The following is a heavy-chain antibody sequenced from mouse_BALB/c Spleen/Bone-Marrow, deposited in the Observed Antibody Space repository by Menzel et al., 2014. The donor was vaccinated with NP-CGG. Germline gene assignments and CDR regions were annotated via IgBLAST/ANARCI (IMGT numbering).Heavy chain of an antibody. J-gene: IGHJ2*01. CDR1: GFNIXDTY. V-gene: IGHV14-3*02. Sequence: VQLQQSGAELVKPGASVKLSCTASGFNIXDTYMHWVKQRPVQGLEWIGRIDPANGNTKYDPKFQGKATITADTSSNTAYLQLSSLTSEDTAVYYCASYYYGHYFDYWGQGTTLTVSS. CDR3: ASYYYGHYFDY. CDR2: IDPANGNT. D-gene: IGHD1-1*01.